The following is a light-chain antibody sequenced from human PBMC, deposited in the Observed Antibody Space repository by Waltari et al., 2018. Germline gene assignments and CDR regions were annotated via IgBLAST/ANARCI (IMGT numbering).Light chain of an antibody. J-gene: IGKJ2*01. V-gene: IGKV2-30*02. Sequence: VVMTQSPLSLPGTLGQPASISCRSSQSLVHSDGNTYLEWFQQRPGQSPRRLIYKVSNRDSGVPDRFSGSGSGTDFTLNISRVEAEDVGLYYCMQVTHWPHTFGQGP. CDR3: MQVTHWPHT. CDR2: KVS. CDR1: QSLVHSDGNTY.